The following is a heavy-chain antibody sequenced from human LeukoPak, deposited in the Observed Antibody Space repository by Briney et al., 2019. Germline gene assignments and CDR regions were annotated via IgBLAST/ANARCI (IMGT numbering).Heavy chain of an antibody. D-gene: IGHD3-10*01. Sequence: NPGGSLRLSCAASGFTFGSYAMSWVRQAPGKGPEWVSTIGGSGRSTYYADSVKGRFTISRDNSKNTLYLEMNSLRAEDTAVYYCAKDPPSSGTTFDYWGQGTLVAVSS. CDR2: IGGSGRST. V-gene: IGHV3-23*01. J-gene: IGHJ4*02. CDR1: GFTFGSYA. CDR3: AKDPPSSGTTFDY.